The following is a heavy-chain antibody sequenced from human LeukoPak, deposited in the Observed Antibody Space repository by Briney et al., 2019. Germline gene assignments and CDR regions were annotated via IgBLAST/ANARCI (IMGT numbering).Heavy chain of an antibody. J-gene: IGHJ4*02. V-gene: IGHV3-11*04. Sequence: GGSQRLSCAASGFKFSDHYIDWVRQAPGKGLEWVSYISSSSSTIYYAGSVKGRFTISRDNAKNSLYLQMNSLRAEDTAVYYCASEPLIDYWGQGTLVTVSS. CDR3: ASEPLIDY. CDR1: GFKFSDHY. CDR2: ISSSSSTI.